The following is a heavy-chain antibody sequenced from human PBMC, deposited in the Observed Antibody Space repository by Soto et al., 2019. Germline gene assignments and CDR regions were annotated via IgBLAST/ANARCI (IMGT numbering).Heavy chain of an antibody. D-gene: IGHD3-10*01. Sequence: QVQLVQSGAEVTKPGSSVKVSCKASGGTFSRYTINWVRQAPGQGLEWMGRIIPIAAIANYTQKFQGRVRIPVDKSSTTAYMELSSLRSDDTAVYYCARGSRLVRGAPSWFDPWGQGTLVTVSS. V-gene: IGHV1-69*02. CDR2: IIPIAAIA. J-gene: IGHJ5*02. CDR3: ARGSRLVRGAPSWFDP. CDR1: GGTFSRYT.